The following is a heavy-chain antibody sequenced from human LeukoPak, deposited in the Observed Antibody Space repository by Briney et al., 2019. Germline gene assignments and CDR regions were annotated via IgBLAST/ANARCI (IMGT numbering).Heavy chain of an antibody. CDR3: ATADKWEPLDY. V-gene: IGHV1-24*01. CDR2: FDPEDGES. D-gene: IGHD1-26*01. J-gene: IGHJ4*02. Sequence: ASVKVSCKVSGASLSETSIHWVRQTPGQWLEWMGGFDPEDGESIFAQRFQGRFSMTEDTSTDTAYMELRGLRPEDTAVYYCATADKWEPLDYWGQGTLVTVSS. CDR1: GASLSETS.